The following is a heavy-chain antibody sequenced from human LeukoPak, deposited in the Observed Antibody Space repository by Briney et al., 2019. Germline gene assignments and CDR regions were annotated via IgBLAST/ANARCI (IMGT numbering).Heavy chain of an antibody. V-gene: IGHV3-30-3*01. J-gene: IGHJ4*02. CDR2: ISYDGSNK. D-gene: IGHD1-26*01. Sequence: PGRSLRLSCAASGFTFSSYAMHWVRQAPGKGLEWVAVISYDGSNKYYADSVKGRFTISRDNAKNSLYLQMNSLRAEDTAVYYCATQWELHPAFWGQGTLVTVSS. CDR3: ATQWELHPAF. CDR1: GFTFSSYA.